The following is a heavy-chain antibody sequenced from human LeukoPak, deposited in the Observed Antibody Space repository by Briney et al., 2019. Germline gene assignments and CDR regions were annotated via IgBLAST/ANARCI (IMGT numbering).Heavy chain of an antibody. Sequence: GGSLRLSCAASGFPFSSYSMNWVRQAPGKGLEWVSYISSSNSTIYYAESVKGRFTISRDNAKNSLYLQMNSLRAEDTAVYYCARDQYCSGGSGYVRGTHWFDPWGQGTLVTVSS. D-gene: IGHD2-15*01. CDR2: ISSSNSTI. CDR3: ARDQYCSGGSGYVRGTHWFDP. CDR1: GFPFSSYS. J-gene: IGHJ5*02. V-gene: IGHV3-48*01.